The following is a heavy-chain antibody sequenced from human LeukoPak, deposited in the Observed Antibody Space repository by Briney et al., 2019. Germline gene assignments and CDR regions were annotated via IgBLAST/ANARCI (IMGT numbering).Heavy chain of an antibody. V-gene: IGHV3-23*01. Sequence: GGSLRLSCAASGFTFSSYAMNWVRQAPGKGLEWVSAISGSGGSTYYADPVKGQFTISRDNSKNTLYLQRNSLRAEDTAVYYCAKGRAIFGVADYYYMDVWGKGTTVTVSS. CDR1: GFTFSSYA. CDR2: ISGSGGST. D-gene: IGHD3-3*01. CDR3: AKGRAIFGVADYYYMDV. J-gene: IGHJ6*03.